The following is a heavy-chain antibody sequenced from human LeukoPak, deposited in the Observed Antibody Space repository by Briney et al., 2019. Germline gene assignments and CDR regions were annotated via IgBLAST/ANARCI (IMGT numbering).Heavy chain of an antibody. CDR3: ARGKTPYRFDY. CDR2: VFNNGGT. D-gene: IGHD1-26*01. CDR1: GGSIGSYH. J-gene: IGHJ4*02. Sequence: SETLSLTCSVSGGSIGSYHWNWIRQPSGKGLEWIGIVFNNGGTKHNPSLKSRVTISVDTSKNQFSLKLSSVTAADTAVYYCARGKTPYRFDYWGQGTLVTVSS. V-gene: IGHV4-59*12.